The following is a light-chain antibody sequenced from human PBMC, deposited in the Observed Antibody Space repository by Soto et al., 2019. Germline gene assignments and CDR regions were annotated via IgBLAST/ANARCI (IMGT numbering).Light chain of an antibody. Sequence: DIAMTQSPPSLSASIGDRVTIACRASQSISNNLNWYQQKPGKAPKLLISAASSLHSGVPSRFSGSGTGTDFILTISSLQPEDFAIYFCQQSHSIPLTFGPGTKV. V-gene: IGKV1-39*01. CDR3: QQSHSIPLT. CDR1: QSISNN. CDR2: AAS. J-gene: IGKJ3*01.